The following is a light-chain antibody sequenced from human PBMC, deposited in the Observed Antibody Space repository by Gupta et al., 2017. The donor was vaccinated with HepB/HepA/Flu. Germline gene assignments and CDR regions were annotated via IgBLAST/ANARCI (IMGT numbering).Light chain of an antibody. CDR3: QQLSTYPLT. J-gene: IGKJ3*01. CDR1: QGIGSF. V-gene: IGKV1-9*01. CDR2: AAS. Sequence: DIQLTQSPSFLSASVGDRVTITCRASQGIGSFLAWYQQKPGKAPKLLIYAASTLQSGVPSRFSGSWSGTDFTLTISSLLPEDFATYFCQQLSTYPLTFGPGTKVDVK.